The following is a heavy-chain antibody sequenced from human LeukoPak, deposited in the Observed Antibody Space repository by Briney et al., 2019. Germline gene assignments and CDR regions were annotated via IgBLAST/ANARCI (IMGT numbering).Heavy chain of an antibody. CDR2: TYYRSKWYN. CDR1: GDSVSSNSAA. V-gene: IGHV6-1*01. D-gene: IGHD2-2*01. J-gene: IGHJ3*02. Sequence: SQTLSLTCAISGDSVSSNSAAWNWIRQSPSRGLEWLGRTYYRSKWYNDYAVSVKSRITINPDTSKNQFSLQLNSVTPEDTAGYYCARAQNLDIVVVPAALNPNDAFDIWGQGTMVTVSS. CDR3: ARAQNLDIVVVPAALNPNDAFDI.